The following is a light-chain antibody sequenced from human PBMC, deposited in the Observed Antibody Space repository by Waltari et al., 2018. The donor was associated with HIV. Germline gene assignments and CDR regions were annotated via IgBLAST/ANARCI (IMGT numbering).Light chain of an antibody. CDR2: ENH. Sequence: QSVLTQPPSVSAAPGQKVTISCSGSTSNIGENFVSWYQQLPGTAPRLLIYENHPRPSGTRDRVSGSKSGTSATLGITGLQAGDEAVYFCGTWDNSLSAGVFGGGTRLTVL. J-gene: IGLJ2*01. CDR3: GTWDNSLSAGV. V-gene: IGLV1-51*02. CDR1: TSNIGENF.